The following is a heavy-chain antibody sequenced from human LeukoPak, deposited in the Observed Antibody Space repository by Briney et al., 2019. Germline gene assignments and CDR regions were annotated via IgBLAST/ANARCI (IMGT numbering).Heavy chain of an antibody. CDR2: IYTSGST. J-gene: IGHJ4*02. CDR1: GGSISSGSYY. CDR3: TREDPGTTPRRHSFDY. D-gene: IGHD1-1*01. Sequence: SETLSLTRTVSGGSISSGSYYWSWIRQPAGKGLEWIGRIYTSGSTNYNPSLKSRVTISVDTSKNQFSLKLSSVTAADTAVYYCTREDPGTTPRRHSFDYWGQGTLVTVSS. V-gene: IGHV4-61*02.